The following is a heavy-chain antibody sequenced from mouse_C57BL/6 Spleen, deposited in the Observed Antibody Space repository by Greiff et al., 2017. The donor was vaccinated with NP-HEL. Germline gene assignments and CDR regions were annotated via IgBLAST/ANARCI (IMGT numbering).Heavy chain of an antibody. D-gene: IGHD1-1*01. V-gene: IGHV1-22*01. CDR2: INPNNGGT. J-gene: IGHJ2*01. Sequence: VHVKQSGPELVKPGASVKMSCKASGYTFTDYNMHWVKQSHGKSLEWIGYINPNNGGTSYNQKFKGKATLTVNKSSSTAYMELRSLTSEDSAVYYCARGDGSPYFDYWGQGTTLTVSS. CDR3: ARGDGSPYFDY. CDR1: GYTFTDYN.